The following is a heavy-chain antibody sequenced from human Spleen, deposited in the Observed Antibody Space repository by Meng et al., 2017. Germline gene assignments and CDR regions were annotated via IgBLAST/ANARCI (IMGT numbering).Heavy chain of an antibody. CDR1: GYNFPDYY. V-gene: IGHV1-2*06. CDR3: ARDMFLRGFPFIS. Sequence: VQLVPSGAEVKKPGASVKVSCKPSGYNFPDYYIHWVRRAPGQGLEWMGRINPKSGDTHYAQKFQARVTMTGDTSISTAYMELSGLRSDDTAMYYCARDMFLRGFPFISWGQGTLVTVPS. D-gene: IGHD3-10*02. CDR2: INPKSGDT. J-gene: IGHJ5*02.